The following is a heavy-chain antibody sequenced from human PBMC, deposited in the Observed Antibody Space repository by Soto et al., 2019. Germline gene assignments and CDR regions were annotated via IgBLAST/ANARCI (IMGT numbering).Heavy chain of an antibody. V-gene: IGHV4-34*01. CDR1: GGSFSGYY. D-gene: IGHD2-21*02. Sequence: SETLSLTCAVYGGSFSGYYWSWIRQPPGKGLEWIGEINHSGSTNYNPSLKSRVTISVDTSKNQFSLKLSSVTAADTAVYYCARGPPQYCGGDCYSDCWGQGTLVTVSS. CDR3: ARGPPQYCGGDCYSDC. J-gene: IGHJ4*02. CDR2: INHSGST.